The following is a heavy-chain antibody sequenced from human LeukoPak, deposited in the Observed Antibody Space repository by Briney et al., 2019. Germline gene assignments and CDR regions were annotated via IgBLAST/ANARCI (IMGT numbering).Heavy chain of an antibody. V-gene: IGHV3-9*01. CDR1: GFTFDEYA. CDR2: INWNSRGV. Sequence: GGSLRLSCAASGFTFDEYAMHWVRQAPGKGLEWVSSINWNSRGVDYADSVKGRFTISRDNAKKTLYLQMNSLRAEDTALYYCARDFVFSAAGPLDYWGQGTLVTVSS. CDR3: ARDFVFSAAGPLDY. D-gene: IGHD6-13*01. J-gene: IGHJ4*02.